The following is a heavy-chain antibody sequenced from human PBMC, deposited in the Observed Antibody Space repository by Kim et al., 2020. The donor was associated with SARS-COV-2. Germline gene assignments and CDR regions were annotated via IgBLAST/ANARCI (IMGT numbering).Heavy chain of an antibody. D-gene: IGHD3-3*01. J-gene: IGHJ4*02. CDR3: ARADDYDFWSGYRGGGIDY. Sequence: GGSLRLSCAASGFTFSSYGMHWVRQAPGKGLEWVAVIWYDGSNKYYADSVKGRFTISRDNSKNTLYLQMNSLRAEDTAVYYCARADDYDFWSGYRGGGIDYWGQGTLVTVSS. CDR2: IWYDGSNK. V-gene: IGHV3-33*01. CDR1: GFTFSSYG.